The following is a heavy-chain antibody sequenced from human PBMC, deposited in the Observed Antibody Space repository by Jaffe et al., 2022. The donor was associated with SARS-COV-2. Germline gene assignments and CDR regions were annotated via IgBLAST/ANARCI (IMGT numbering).Heavy chain of an antibody. J-gene: IGHJ6*02. Sequence: QVQLQESGPGLVKPSQTLSLTCSVSGASISSGRYFWSWIRQPAGKGLEWVGYISTGGSTNYNPSLRGRVTISLDTPKNQFSLNLTSVTAADTAVYYCARDYRELFGVIKGALDVWGQGTTVTVSS. D-gene: IGHD3-3*01. CDR3: ARDYRELFGVIKGALDV. CDR1: GASISSGRYF. V-gene: IGHV4-61*02. CDR2: ISTGGST.